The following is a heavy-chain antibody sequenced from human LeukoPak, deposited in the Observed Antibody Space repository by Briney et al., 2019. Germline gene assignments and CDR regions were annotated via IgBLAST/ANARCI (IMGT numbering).Heavy chain of an antibody. J-gene: IGHJ4*02. CDR3: ARRPYYYDSSGPFDY. CDR1: GYTFTSYG. D-gene: IGHD3-22*01. V-gene: IGHV1-18*01. Sequence: ASVKVSCKASGYTFTSYGISWVRQAPGQGLEWMGWISAYNGNTNYAQKLQGRVTMTTDTSTSTVYMELSSLRSEDTAVYYCARRPYYYDSSGPFDYWGQGTLVTVSS. CDR2: ISAYNGNT.